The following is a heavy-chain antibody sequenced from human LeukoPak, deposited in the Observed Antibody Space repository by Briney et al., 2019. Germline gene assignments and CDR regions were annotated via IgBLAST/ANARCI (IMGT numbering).Heavy chain of an antibody. V-gene: IGHV3-23*01. J-gene: IGHJ4*02. D-gene: IGHD2-21*02. CDR1: GFTFSSYD. CDR3: ARDIVVVTAIHLGAY. CDR2: IRPSGDNT. Sequence: GGALRLSCAASGFTFSSYDMTWVRQAPGRGLEWVSSIRPSGDNTYYADSVKGRFTISRDNAKNTLYLQMNSLRAEDTAVYYCARDIVVVTAIHLGAYWGQGTLVTVSS.